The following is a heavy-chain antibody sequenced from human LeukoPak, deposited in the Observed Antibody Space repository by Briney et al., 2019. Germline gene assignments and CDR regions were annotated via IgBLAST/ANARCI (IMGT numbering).Heavy chain of an antibody. CDR1: GYTFTSYD. D-gene: IGHD3-22*01. CDR2: MNPNSGNT. Sequence: ASVKVSCKASGYTFTSYDINWVRQATGQGLEWMGWMNPNSGNTGYAQKFQGRVTMTRNTSISTAYMELSSLRSEDTAVYYCARVGENYYDSSRYSFTHWGQGTLVTVSS. V-gene: IGHV1-8*01. J-gene: IGHJ4*02. CDR3: ARVGENYYDSSRYSFTH.